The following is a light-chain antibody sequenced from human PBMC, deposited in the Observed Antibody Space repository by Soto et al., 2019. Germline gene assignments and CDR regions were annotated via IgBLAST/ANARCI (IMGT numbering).Light chain of an antibody. Sequence: QSALTQPASVSGSPGQSITISCTGTSSDVGSYNLVSWYQQHPGKAPKLMIYEGSKRPSGVSNRFSGSKSGNTASLTISGLQAEDEAVYYCCSYAGSLVVFGGGTKLTVL. CDR1: SSDVGSYNL. J-gene: IGLJ2*01. V-gene: IGLV2-23*01. CDR2: EGS. CDR3: CSYAGSLVV.